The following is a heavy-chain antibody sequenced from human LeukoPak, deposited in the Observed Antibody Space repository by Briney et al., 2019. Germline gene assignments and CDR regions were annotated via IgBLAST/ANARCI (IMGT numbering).Heavy chain of an antibody. V-gene: IGHV1-58*02. D-gene: IGHD5-12*01. CDR1: GFTFTSSA. J-gene: IGHJ4*02. CDR2: IVVGSGNT. Sequence: SVKVPCKASGFTFTSSAMQWVRQARGPRIEWIGWIVVGSGNTNYAQKFQERVTITRDMSTSTAYMELSSLRSEDTAVYYCAADLNGGYDYNYWGQGTLVTVSS. CDR3: AADLNGGYDYNY.